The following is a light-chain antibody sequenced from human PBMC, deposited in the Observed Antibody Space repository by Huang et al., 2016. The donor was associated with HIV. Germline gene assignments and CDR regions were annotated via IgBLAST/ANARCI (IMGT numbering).Light chain of an antibody. Sequence: EIVLTQSPATLSLSPGERATLSCRASQSVSSYLAWYQQKPGQSPRLLIYDTSNRATGIPARFGGSGSGTDFTLTISSLGPEDFAVYFCQQRGNWPYTFGQGTRLGIK. CDR3: QQRGNWPYT. CDR2: DTS. V-gene: IGKV3-11*01. J-gene: IGKJ2*01. CDR1: QSVSSY.